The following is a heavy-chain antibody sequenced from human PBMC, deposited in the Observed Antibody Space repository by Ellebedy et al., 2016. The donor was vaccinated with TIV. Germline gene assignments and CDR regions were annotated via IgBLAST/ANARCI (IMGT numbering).Heavy chain of an antibody. CDR1: GFTFSSYA. V-gene: IGHV3-23*01. D-gene: IGHD1-26*01. J-gene: IGHJ4*02. CDR2: ISGSGGST. Sequence: GESLKISCAASGFTFSSYAMSWVRQAPGKGLEWVSAISGSGGSTYYADSVKGRFTISRDNSKNTLYLQMNSRRAEDTAVYYCAKDFGENVGARWYYFDYWGQGTLVTVSS. CDR3: AKDFGENVGARWYYFDY.